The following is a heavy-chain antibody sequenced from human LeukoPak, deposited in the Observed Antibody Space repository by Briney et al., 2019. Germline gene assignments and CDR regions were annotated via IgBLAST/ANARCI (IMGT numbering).Heavy chain of an antibody. CDR3: ARGGYSYDY. V-gene: IGHV3-21*06. CDR1: GFTFSTLG. D-gene: IGHD5-18*01. J-gene: IGHJ4*02. Sequence: GGSLRLSCEASGFTFSTLGMNGFRQAPGKGLEWVSSISGSSSSIYYADSVKGRFTISRDNAKNSLYLQMNSLRVEDTAVYYCARGGYSYDYWGQGTLVTVSS. CDR2: ISGSSSSI.